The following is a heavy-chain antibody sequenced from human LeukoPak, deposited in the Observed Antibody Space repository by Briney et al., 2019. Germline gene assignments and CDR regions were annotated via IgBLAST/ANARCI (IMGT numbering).Heavy chain of an antibody. CDR2: INHSGST. Sequence: SQTLSLTCAVDGGSFSGYYWSWIRQPPGKGLEWIGEINHSGSTTYNPSLESRVTIPVDTSKNQFSLKLSSVTAADTAGYYCARILPMVRGNGWFDPWGQGTLVTVSS. D-gene: IGHD3-10*01. CDR3: ARILPMVRGNGWFDP. CDR1: GGSFSGYY. J-gene: IGHJ5*02. V-gene: IGHV4-34*01.